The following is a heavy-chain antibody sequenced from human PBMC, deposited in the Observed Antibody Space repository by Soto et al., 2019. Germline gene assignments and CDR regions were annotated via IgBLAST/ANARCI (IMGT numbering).Heavy chain of an antibody. CDR3: ARLLGGYFDY. D-gene: IGHD2-15*01. Sequence: QVQLQQWGAGLLKPSETLSLTCAVYGGSFSGYYWSWIRQPPGKGLEWIGEINHSGSTNYNPSLKSRVTISVDTSKNQFSLKLSSVTAADTAVYYCARLLGGYFDYWGQGTLVTVSS. CDR2: INHSGST. J-gene: IGHJ4*02. CDR1: GGSFSGYY. V-gene: IGHV4-34*01.